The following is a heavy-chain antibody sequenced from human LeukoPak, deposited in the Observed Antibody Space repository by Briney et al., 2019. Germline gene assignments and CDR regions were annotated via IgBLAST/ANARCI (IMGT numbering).Heavy chain of an antibody. Sequence: GGSLRLSCAASGFTFSSYWMSWVRQAPGKGLEWVANIKQGGSEKYYVDSVKGRFTISRDNAKNSLYLQMNSLRAEDTAVYYCARAVYDYVWGSYRQYYFDYWGQGTLVTVSS. D-gene: IGHD3-16*02. CDR2: IKQGGSEK. J-gene: IGHJ4*02. V-gene: IGHV3-7*01. CDR1: GFTFSSYW. CDR3: ARAVYDYVWGSYRQYYFDY.